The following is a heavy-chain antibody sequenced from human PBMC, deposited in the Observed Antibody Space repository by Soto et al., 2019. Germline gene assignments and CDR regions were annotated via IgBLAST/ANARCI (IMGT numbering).Heavy chain of an antibody. Sequence: EAQLVESGGGLVQPGGSLRLSCAASGFTFSVYTMHWVRQSPGKGLEWISSITSSGTTISYADSVKGRITISRNNTKSSLFLQVDTLRDEDTAVDYCARDGYSTSSDWPWFDPWGQGTLVTVSS. CDR1: GFTFSVYT. D-gene: IGHD6-6*01. J-gene: IGHJ5*02. V-gene: IGHV3-48*02. CDR3: ARDGYSTSSDWPWFDP. CDR2: ITSSGTTI.